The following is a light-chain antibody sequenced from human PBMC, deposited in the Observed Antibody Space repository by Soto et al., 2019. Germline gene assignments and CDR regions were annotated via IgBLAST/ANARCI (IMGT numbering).Light chain of an antibody. Sequence: EIVLTQSPGTLSLSPVERATLSGMASHTITNNYLAWYQQKPGQAPRLLIRDATNRATGIPARSSGSGSGTDFTLTISSLDLEDFAVYYCQQRSSWPPITFGQGTRLEIK. CDR2: DAT. CDR1: HTITNNY. CDR3: QQRSSWPPIT. V-gene: IGKV3-11*01. J-gene: IGKJ5*01.